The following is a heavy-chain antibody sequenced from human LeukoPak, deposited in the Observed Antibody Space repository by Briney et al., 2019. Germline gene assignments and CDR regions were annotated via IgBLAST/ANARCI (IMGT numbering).Heavy chain of an antibody. CDR2: INHSGST. CDR3: ARGRGYSYGSYGP. D-gene: IGHD5-18*01. V-gene: IGHV4-34*01. CDR1: GGSFSGYY. J-gene: IGHJ5*02. Sequence: SETLSLTCAVYGGSFSGYYWNWIRQPPGKGLEWIGEINHSGSTNYNPSLKSRVTISVDTSKNQFSLKLSSVTAADTAVYYCARGRGYSYGSYGPWGQGTLVTVSS.